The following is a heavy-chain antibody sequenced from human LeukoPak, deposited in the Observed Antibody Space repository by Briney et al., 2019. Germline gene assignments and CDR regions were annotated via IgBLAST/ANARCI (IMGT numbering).Heavy chain of an antibody. CDR2: ISSSGSTI. J-gene: IGHJ6*03. CDR3: ARVKVGYYGDYNVDYYMDV. CDR1: GFTFSDYY. V-gene: IGHV3-11*04. Sequence: GGSLRLSCAASGFTFSDYYMSWIRQAPGKGLEWVSYISSSGSTIYYADSVKGRFTISRDNAKNSLYLQMNSLRDEDTAVYYCARVKVGYYGDYNVDYYMDVWGKGTTVTVSS. D-gene: IGHD4-17*01.